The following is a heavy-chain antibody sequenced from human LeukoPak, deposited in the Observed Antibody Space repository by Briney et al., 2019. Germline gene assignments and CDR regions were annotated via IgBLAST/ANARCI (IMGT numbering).Heavy chain of an antibody. D-gene: IGHD6-13*01. CDR3: ARNKQQLVLDY. J-gene: IGHJ4*02. V-gene: IGHV4-31*03. CDR2: IYYSGST. CDR1: GGSISSGGYY. Sequence: SQTLSLTRTVSGGSISSGGYYWSWIRQHPGKGLEWIGYIYYSGSTYYNPSLKSRVTISVDTSKNQFSLKLSSVTAADTAVYYCARNKQQLVLDYWGQGTLVTVSS.